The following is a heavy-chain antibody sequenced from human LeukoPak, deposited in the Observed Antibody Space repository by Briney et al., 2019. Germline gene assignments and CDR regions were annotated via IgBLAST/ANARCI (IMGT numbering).Heavy chain of an antibody. CDR2: ISSSSSTI. Sequence: PGGSLRLSCAASGFTFSSYSMNWVRQAPGKGLEWVSYISSSSSTIYYADSVKGRFTISRDNAKNSLYLQMNSLRAEDTAVYYCARERSGTYYDFWSGYYEYYFDYWGQGTLVTVSS. J-gene: IGHJ4*02. D-gene: IGHD3-3*01. V-gene: IGHV3-48*01. CDR1: GFTFSSYS. CDR3: ARERSGTYYDFWSGYYEYYFDY.